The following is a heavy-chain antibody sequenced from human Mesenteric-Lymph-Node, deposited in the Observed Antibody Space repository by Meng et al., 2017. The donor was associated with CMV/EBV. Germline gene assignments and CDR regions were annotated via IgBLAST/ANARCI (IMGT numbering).Heavy chain of an antibody. CDR1: AGSPNSGNYY. V-gene: IGHV4-61*01. CDR3: ARGRTSNFDF. J-gene: IGHJ4*02. D-gene: IGHD3-3*02. Sequence: SETLSLTCTVSAGSPNSGNYYWSWIRQPPGKGLEWIGYIYYSGSANYNPSLKSRVTMSVDTSKSQFSLKLSSVSPADTAVYYCARGRTSNFDFWGQGTLVTVSS. CDR2: IYYSGSA.